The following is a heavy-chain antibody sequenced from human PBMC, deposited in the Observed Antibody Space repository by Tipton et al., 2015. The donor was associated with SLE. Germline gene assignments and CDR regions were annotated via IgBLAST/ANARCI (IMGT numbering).Heavy chain of an antibody. J-gene: IGHJ3*02. CDR3: AREKGPTVVTPGGAFDI. D-gene: IGHD4-23*01. CDR2: IYYSGST. Sequence: TLSLTCTVSGGSISSSSYYWGWIRQPPGKGLEWIGSIYYSGSTYYNPSLKSRVTISLDTSKNQFSLKLSSVTAADTAVYYCAREKGPTVVTPGGAFDIWGQGTMVTVSS. V-gene: IGHV4-39*07. CDR1: GGSISSSSYY.